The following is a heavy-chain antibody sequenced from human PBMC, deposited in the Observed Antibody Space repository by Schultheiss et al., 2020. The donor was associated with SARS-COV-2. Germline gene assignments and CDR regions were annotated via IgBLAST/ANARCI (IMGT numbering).Heavy chain of an antibody. CDR3: ARAKGVYWYFDL. Sequence: SETLSLTCTVSGGSVSSGSYYWSWIRQPPGKGLEWIGYIYYSGSTNYNPSLKSRVTISVDTSKNQFSLKLSSVTAADPAVYYCARAKGVYWYFDLWGRGTLVTVSS. CDR1: GGSVSSGSYY. CDR2: IYYSGST. J-gene: IGHJ2*01. D-gene: IGHD3-16*01. V-gene: IGHV4-61*01.